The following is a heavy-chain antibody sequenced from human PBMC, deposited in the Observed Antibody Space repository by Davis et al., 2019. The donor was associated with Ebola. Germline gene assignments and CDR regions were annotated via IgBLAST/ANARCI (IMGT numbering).Heavy chain of an antibody. V-gene: IGHV3-23*01. CDR2: ISASVRTV. CDR1: GFTFNTNA. J-gene: IGHJ4*02. D-gene: IGHD5/OR15-5a*01. Sequence: GSPRLSRSASGFTFNTNAMSWVRQAPGKGLEWVSTISASVRTVEYAASMKGRFTISRNNSKNTLYLEMDSLRADDTAVYYCAKDNGMSVTCVDFWGQGTLVTVSS. CDR3: AKDNGMSVTCVDF.